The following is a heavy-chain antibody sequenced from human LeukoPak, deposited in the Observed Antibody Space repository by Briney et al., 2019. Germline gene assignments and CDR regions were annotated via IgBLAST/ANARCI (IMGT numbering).Heavy chain of an antibody. CDR2: ISSSSSYI. CDR1: GFTFSSYS. CDR3: ARGSGYFDWLPLDY. V-gene: IGHV3-21*01. J-gene: IGHJ4*02. D-gene: IGHD3-9*01. Sequence: PGGSLRLSCAASGFTFSSYSMNWVRQAPGKGLEWVSSISSSSSYIYYAHSVKGRFTISRDNAKNSLYLQMNSLRAEDTAVYYCARGSGYFDWLPLDYWGQGTLVTVSS.